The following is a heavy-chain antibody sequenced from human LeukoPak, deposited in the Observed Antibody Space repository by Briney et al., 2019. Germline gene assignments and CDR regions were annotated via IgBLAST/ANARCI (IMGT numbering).Heavy chain of an antibody. CDR1: GFTFSSYA. Sequence: GGSLRLSCAASGFTFSSYAMHWVRQAPGKGLEWVAVISYDGSNKYYADSVKGRFTISRDNSKNSLYLQMNSLRAEDTAVYYCARGVAATYFDYWGQGTLVTVSS. J-gene: IGHJ4*02. V-gene: IGHV3-30*04. CDR2: ISYDGSNK. D-gene: IGHD2-15*01. CDR3: ARGVAATYFDY.